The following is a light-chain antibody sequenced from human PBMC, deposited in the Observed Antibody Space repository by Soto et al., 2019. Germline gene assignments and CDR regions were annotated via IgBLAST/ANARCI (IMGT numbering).Light chain of an antibody. CDR3: QQFGSSPPWA. CDR2: GAS. CDR1: QSVTSTY. V-gene: IGKV3-20*01. J-gene: IGKJ1*01. Sequence: EIVLTQSPGTLSLSPGERATLSCRASQSVTSTYLAWYQQKPGQPPRLLIYGASNRATGIPDRFSGSGSGTDFTLTISRLEPEDFAVYFCQQFGSSPPWAFGQGTKVEI.